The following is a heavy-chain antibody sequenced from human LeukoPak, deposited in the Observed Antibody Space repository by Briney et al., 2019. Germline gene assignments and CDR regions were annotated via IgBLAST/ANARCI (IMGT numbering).Heavy chain of an antibody. V-gene: IGHV3-74*01. CDR3: AKDFIDYSSGYYVHY. CDR2: INTDGSNT. D-gene: IGHD3-22*01. CDR1: GFTFNTYW. Sequence: GGSLRLSCAASGFTFNTYWMHWVRHAPGKGLVWVSRINTDGSNTNYADSVKGRFTISRDNSKNTLYLQMNSLRAEDTAVYYCAKDFIDYSSGYYVHYWGQGTLVTVSS. J-gene: IGHJ4*02.